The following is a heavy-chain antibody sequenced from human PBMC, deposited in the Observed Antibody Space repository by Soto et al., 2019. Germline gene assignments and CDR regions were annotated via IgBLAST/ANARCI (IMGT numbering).Heavy chain of an antibody. CDR2: IYYSGST. D-gene: IGHD7-27*01. J-gene: IGHJ4*02. CDR1: GGSISPYY. V-gene: IGHV4-59*08. Sequence: QVQLQESGPGLVKPSETLSLTCTVSGGSISPYYWSWIRQPPGKGLEWIGYIYYSGSTSYNPSLMSRVTIAVDTSKNQFSLNLSSMTATDTAVYYCARRGDWGSDEFDYWGQGTLVTVSS. CDR3: ARRGDWGSDEFDY.